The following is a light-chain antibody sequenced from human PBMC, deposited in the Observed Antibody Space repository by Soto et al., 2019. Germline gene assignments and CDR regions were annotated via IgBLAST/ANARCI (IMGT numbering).Light chain of an antibody. Sequence: DIQMTQSPSTLSASVGDRVTITCRASQSATNWLAWYQQKPGKAPKLLIYKASNLESGVPSRFSGSGSGTEFTLTISSLQPDDFATYYCQQYNTFPPYTFGQGTKLEIK. CDR3: QQYNTFPPYT. J-gene: IGKJ2*01. V-gene: IGKV1-5*03. CDR2: KAS. CDR1: QSATNW.